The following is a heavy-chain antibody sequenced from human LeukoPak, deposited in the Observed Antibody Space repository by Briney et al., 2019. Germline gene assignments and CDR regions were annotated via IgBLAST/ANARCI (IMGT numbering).Heavy chain of an antibody. CDR1: GYTFTGYY. J-gene: IGHJ4*02. V-gene: IGHV1-2*04. CDR2: INPNSGGT. Sequence: ASVKVSCKASGYTFTGYYMHWVRQAPGQGLEWMGWINPNSGGTNYAQKFQGWVTMTRDTSISTAYMELSRLRSDDTAVYYCATHYDSREYYFDYWGQGTLVTVSS. CDR3: ATHYDSREYYFDY. D-gene: IGHD3-22*01.